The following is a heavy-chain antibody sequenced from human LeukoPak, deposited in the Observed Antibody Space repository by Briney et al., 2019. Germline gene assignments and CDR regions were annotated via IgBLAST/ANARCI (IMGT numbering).Heavy chain of an antibody. Sequence: GGSLRLSCAASGFTFSSYAMSWVRQAPGKGLGWVSAISGSGGSTYYADSVKGRFTISKDNSKNTLYLQMNSLRAEDTAVYYCANGLSLSRYGDYFDYWGQGTLVTVSS. J-gene: IGHJ4*02. CDR3: ANGLSLSRYGDYFDY. D-gene: IGHD3-16*01. CDR1: GFTFSSYA. V-gene: IGHV3-23*01. CDR2: ISGSGGST.